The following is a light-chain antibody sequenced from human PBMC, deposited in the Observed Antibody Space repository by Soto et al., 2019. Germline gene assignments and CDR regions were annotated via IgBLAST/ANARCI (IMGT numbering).Light chain of an antibody. Sequence: QSALTQPPSASGSPGQSVTISCTGTSSDVGGYNYVSWYQQHPGKAPKLMIYEVSKRPSGVPDRFSGSKSGNTASLTVSGLQAEDEADYYCSSYLNSRTVVFGGGTKLTVL. J-gene: IGLJ2*01. CDR1: SSDVGGYNY. V-gene: IGLV2-8*01. CDR2: EVS. CDR3: SSYLNSRTVV.